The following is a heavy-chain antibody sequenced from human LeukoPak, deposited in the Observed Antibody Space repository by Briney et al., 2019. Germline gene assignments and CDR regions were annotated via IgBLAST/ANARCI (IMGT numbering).Heavy chain of an antibody. CDR3: ARADYDILTGYYTYFDY. Sequence: GESLKISCAASGFAFSTYWMTWVRQAPGKGLEWVANIKPDGRDKYYVDSVKGRFTISRDNAKNSLYLQMNSLRAEDTAVYYCARADYDILTGYYTYFDYWGQGTLVTVSS. CDR1: GFAFSTYW. D-gene: IGHD3-9*01. J-gene: IGHJ4*02. V-gene: IGHV3-7*01. CDR2: IKPDGRDK.